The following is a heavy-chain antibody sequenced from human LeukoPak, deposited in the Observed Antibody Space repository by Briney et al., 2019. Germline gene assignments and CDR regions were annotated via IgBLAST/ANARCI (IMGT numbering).Heavy chain of an antibody. Sequence: SETLSLTCAVSGGSISGYYWNWIRQSPWKGLEWIGYISDTGSTSYSPSLQSRFTISVDRSRNQFSLKMSLVTAADTAMYYCARDGDAYNNAFDVWGQGTMVTVSS. CDR1: GGSISGYY. CDR2: ISDTGST. J-gene: IGHJ3*01. CDR3: ARDGDAYNNAFDV. D-gene: IGHD5-24*01. V-gene: IGHV4-59*13.